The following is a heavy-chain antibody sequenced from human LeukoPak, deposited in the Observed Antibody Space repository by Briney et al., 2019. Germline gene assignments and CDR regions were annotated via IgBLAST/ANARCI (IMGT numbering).Heavy chain of an antibody. J-gene: IGHJ4*02. CDR2: TYYRSKWYN. Sequence: SQTLSLTCAISGDRVPSNTAAWNWIRQSPSRGLEWLGRTYYRSKWYNDYTISLKSRLTINPDTSKNQFSLQLNSVTPEDTAVYYCARDPRPNGSGYDYWGQGTLVTVSS. CDR1: GDRVPSNTAA. V-gene: IGHV6-1*01. CDR3: ARDPRPNGSGYDY. D-gene: IGHD3-22*01.